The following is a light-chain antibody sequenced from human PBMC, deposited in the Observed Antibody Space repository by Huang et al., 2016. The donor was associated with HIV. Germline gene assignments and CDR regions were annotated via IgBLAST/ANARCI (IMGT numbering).Light chain of an antibody. CDR2: DAS. J-gene: IGKJ2*02. CDR3: QQRSNWPLCT. V-gene: IGKV3-11*01. Sequence: EIVLTQSPATLSLSPGERATLSCRASQSVSSYLAWYQQKPGQAPRLLIYDASNRATGIPARCRGSGSGTDFTLTISSLAPEDFAVYYCQQRSNWPLCTFGQGTKPEIK. CDR1: QSVSSY.